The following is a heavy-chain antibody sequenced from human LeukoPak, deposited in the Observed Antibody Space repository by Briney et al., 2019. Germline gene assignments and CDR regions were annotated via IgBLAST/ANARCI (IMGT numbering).Heavy chain of an antibody. Sequence: PGGSLRLSCAASGFTFSSYAMSWVRQAPGKGLEWVSSISSSSSYIYYADSVKGRFTISRDNAKNSLYLQMNSLRAEDTAVYYCARDRLGDKGDFDYWGQGTLVTVSS. CDR2: ISSSSSYI. D-gene: IGHD3-10*01. CDR3: ARDRLGDKGDFDY. V-gene: IGHV3-21*01. CDR1: GFTFSSYA. J-gene: IGHJ4*02.